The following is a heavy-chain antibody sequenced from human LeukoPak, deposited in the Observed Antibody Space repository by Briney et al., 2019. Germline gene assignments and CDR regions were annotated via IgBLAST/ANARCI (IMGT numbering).Heavy chain of an antibody. V-gene: IGHV4-38-2*02. CDR2: IYHSGST. D-gene: IGHD2-15*01. Sequence: SETLSLTCTVSGYSISSGYYWGWIRQPPGKRLEWIGSIYHSGSTYYNPSLRSRVTISVDTSKNQFSLKLSSVTAADTAVYYCARCVGDAFDIWGQGTMVTVSS. CDR3: ARCVGDAFDI. J-gene: IGHJ3*02. CDR1: GYSISSGYY.